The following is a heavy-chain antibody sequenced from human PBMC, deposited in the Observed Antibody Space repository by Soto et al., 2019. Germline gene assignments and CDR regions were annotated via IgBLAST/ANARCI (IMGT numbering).Heavy chain of an antibody. CDR3: ARDYDSSGYPRYYFDY. V-gene: IGHV3-33*01. CDR1: GFTFSSYG. D-gene: IGHD3-22*01. J-gene: IGHJ4*02. CDR2: IWYDGSNK. Sequence: HPGESLRLPCAASGFTFSSYGMHWVRQAPGKGLEWVAVIWYDGSNKYYADSVKGRFTISRDNSKNTLYLQMNSLRAEDTAVYYCARDYDSSGYPRYYFDYWGQGT.